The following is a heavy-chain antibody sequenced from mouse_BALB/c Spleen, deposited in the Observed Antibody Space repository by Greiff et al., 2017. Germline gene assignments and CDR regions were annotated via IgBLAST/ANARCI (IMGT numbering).Heavy chain of an antibody. CDR3: AIIYYYAMDY. J-gene: IGHJ4*01. V-gene: IGHV5-9-4*01. Sequence: EVKVVESGGGLVKPGGSLKLSCAASGFTFSSYAMSWVRQSPEKRLEWVAEISSGGSYTYYPDTVTGRFTISRDNAKNTLYLEMSSLRSEDTAMYYCAIIYYYAMDYWGQGTSVTVSS. D-gene: IGHD1-1*01. CDR2: ISSGGSYT. CDR1: GFTFSSYA.